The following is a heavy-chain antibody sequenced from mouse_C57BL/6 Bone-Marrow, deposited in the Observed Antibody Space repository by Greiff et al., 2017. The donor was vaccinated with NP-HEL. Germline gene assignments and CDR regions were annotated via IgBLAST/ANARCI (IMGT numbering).Heavy chain of an antibody. D-gene: IGHD2-4*01. J-gene: IGHJ4*01. CDR3: ARRDMITTGYYAMDY. CDR2: IYPRDGST. Sequence: QVQLKESGPELVKPGASVKLSCKASGYTFTSYDINWVKQRPGQGLEWIGWIYPRDGSTKYNEKFKSKATLTVDTSSSTAYMQLSSLTSEDSAVYYCARRDMITTGYYAMDYWGQGTSVTVSS. V-gene: IGHV1-85*01. CDR1: GYTFTSYD.